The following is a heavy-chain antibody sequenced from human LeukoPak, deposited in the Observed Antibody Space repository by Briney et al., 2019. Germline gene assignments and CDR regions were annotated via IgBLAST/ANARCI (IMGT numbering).Heavy chain of an antibody. CDR3: AKDIGMVRESEFDY. CDR2: ISGSGGST. D-gene: IGHD3-10*01. V-gene: IGHV3-23*01. CDR1: GFTFSSYA. Sequence: GGSLRLSCAASGFTFSSYAMSWVRQAPGKGLEWVSAISGSGGSTYYADSVKGRFTISRDNSKKTLYLQMNSLRAEDTAVYYCAKDIGMVRESEFDYWGQGTLVTVSS. J-gene: IGHJ4*02.